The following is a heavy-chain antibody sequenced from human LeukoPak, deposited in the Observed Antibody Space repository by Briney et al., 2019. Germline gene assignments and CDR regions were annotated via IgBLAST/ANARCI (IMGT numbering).Heavy chain of an antibody. CDR1: GFTFSAYH. CDR2: ISTTGTTI. V-gene: IGHV3-48*02. Sequence: GGSLRLSCAASGFTFSAYHINWVRQTPGKGLEWISYISTTGTTIHYADSVKGRFAISRDNAKSSLYLQMNSLRDEDTAVYYCARVWQDYSGVDYWGQGTLVTVSS. D-gene: IGHD2-21*01. J-gene: IGHJ4*02. CDR3: ARVWQDYSGVDY.